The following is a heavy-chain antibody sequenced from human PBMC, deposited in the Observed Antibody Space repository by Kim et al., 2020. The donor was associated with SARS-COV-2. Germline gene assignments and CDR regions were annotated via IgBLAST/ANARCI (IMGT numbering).Heavy chain of an antibody. CDR2: FDPEDGET. D-gene: IGHD1-26*01. CDR1: GYTLTELS. CDR3: ATDTTFYAYYGMDV. J-gene: IGHJ6*02. Sequence: ASVKVSCKVSGYTLTELSMHWVRQAPGKGLEWMGGFDPEDGETIYAQKFQGRVTMTEDTSTDTAYMELSSLRSEDTAVYYCATDTTFYAYYGMDVWGQGTTVTVSS. V-gene: IGHV1-24*01.